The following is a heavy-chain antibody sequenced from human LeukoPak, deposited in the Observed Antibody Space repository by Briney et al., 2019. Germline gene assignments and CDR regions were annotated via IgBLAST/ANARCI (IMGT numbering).Heavy chain of an antibody. J-gene: IGHJ4*02. CDR1: GFSLSSYW. CDR2: IKQDGSEK. Sequence: GGSLRLSCASSGFSLSSYWMSWVRQAPGKGLEWVASIKQDGSEKYYVDSVKGRFTISRDSAKKSLYLQMNSLRAEDTAVYYCARALDSSSSRYQAFEYWGQGTPVTVSS. V-gene: IGHV3-7*01. CDR3: ARALDSSSSRYQAFEY. D-gene: IGHD2-2*01.